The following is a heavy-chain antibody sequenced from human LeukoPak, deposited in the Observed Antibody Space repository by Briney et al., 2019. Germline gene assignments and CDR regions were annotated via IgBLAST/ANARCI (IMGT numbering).Heavy chain of an antibody. J-gene: IGHJ4*02. CDR3: VQDWAWGAFGS. D-gene: IGHD7-27*01. Sequence: PSETLSLTCTVSGGSISSSSYYWGWIRQPPGKGLEWVSGITSDSRGIYYADPVKGRFTIYRDNSKMTLYLQMDSLGVEDTALYYCVQDWAWGAFGSWGQGTLVTVSS. V-gene: IGHV3-23*01. CDR1: GGSISSSSYY. CDR2: ITSDSRGI.